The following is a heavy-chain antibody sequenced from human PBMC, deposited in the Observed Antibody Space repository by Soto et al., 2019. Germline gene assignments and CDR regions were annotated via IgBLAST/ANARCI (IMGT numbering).Heavy chain of an antibody. CDR3: ARGAHHTGRFLEWLSHYYYGMDV. CDR2: IYYSGRT. J-gene: IGHJ6*02. Sequence: QVQLQESGPGLVKPSQTLSLTCTVSVGSISSGDYYWSWIRQPPGKGLEWIGYIYYSGRTYYNPSLKSRVTISVDTSKNQLSLKLSSVTAAYTAVYYCARGAHHTGRFLEWLSHYYYGMDVWGQGTTVTVSS. V-gene: IGHV4-30-4*01. D-gene: IGHD3-3*01. CDR1: VGSISSGDYY.